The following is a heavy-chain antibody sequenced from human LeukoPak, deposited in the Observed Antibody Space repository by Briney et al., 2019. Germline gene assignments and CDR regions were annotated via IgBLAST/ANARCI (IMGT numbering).Heavy chain of an antibody. CDR2: INHGGST. CDR1: GGSFSGFY. J-gene: IGHJ5*02. D-gene: IGHD2-15*01. Sequence: PSETLSLTCAVYGGSFSGFYWSWIRQPPGKGLEWIGEINHGGSTNYNPSLKSRATISVDTSKNHFSLKLSSVTAADTAVYYCARRDIYCSGDSCYPQGWLDPWGQGTLVTVSS. V-gene: IGHV4-34*01. CDR3: ARRDIYCSGDSCYPQGWLDP.